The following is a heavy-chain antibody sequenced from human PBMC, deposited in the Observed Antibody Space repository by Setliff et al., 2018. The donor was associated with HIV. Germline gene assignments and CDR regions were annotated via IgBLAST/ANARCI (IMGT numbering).Heavy chain of an antibody. CDR2: INHSGGT. CDR3: ARGSPSSSWYGEYAY. J-gene: IGHJ4*02. Sequence: PSETLSLTCTVYGGSFSGYYWSWIRQPPGMGLEWIGEINHSGGTFYSPSLKSRVTISVDTSKNQFSLKLSSVTAADTAIYYCARGSPSSSWYGEYAYWGQGTLVTVSS. V-gene: IGHV4-34*01. CDR1: GGSFSGYY. D-gene: IGHD6-13*01.